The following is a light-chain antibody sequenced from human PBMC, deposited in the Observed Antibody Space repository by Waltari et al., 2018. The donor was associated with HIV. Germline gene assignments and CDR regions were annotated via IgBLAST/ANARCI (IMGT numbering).Light chain of an antibody. J-gene: IGLJ2*01. CDR3: QVWDTSIDHRDVI. Sequence: SYVLPQPPSVSWAPGQTARNPCGGDNIGSTTSHWYQQKAGPAPVVVVYDDYDRPSGIPERFAGSNSGNTATLTISRVEAGDEADYYCQVWDTSIDHRDVIFGGGTKLTVL. V-gene: IGLV3-21*02. CDR2: DDY. CDR1: NIGSTT.